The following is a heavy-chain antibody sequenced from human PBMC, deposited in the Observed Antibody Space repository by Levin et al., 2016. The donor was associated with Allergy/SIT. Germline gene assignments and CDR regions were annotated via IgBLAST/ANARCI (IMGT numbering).Heavy chain of an antibody. D-gene: IGHD3-22*01. CDR2: ISAYNGNT. J-gene: IGHJ6*02. CDR3: ARDGYDSSGYYDSARNYYYYGMDV. V-gene: IGHV1-18*01. Sequence: WVRQAPGQGLEWMGWISAYNGNTNYAQKLQGRVTMTTDTSTSTAYMELRSLRSDDTAVYYCARDGYDSSGYYDSARNYYYYGMDVWGQGTTVTVSS.